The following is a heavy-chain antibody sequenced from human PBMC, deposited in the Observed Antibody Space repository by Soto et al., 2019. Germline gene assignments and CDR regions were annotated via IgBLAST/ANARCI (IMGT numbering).Heavy chain of an antibody. D-gene: IGHD4-17*01. J-gene: IGHJ6*03. CDR3: ARDLGDYGDNGLYYYVMDV. CDR1: GGSISSYY. Sequence: SETLSLTCTVSGGSISSYYWSWIRQPPGKGLEWIGYIYYSGSTNYNPSLKSRVTISVDTSKNQFSLKLSSVTAADTAVYYCARDLGDYGDNGLYYYVMDVWGKGTTVTVSS. CDR2: IYYSGST. V-gene: IGHV4-59*01.